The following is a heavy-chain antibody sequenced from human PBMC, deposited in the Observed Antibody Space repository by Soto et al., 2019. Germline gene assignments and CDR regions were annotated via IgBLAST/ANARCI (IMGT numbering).Heavy chain of an antibody. D-gene: IGHD2-15*01. CDR2: INSDGSST. CDR1: GFTLSSYW. V-gene: IGHV3-74*01. J-gene: IGHJ4*02. CDR3: VRTSLVVAAATREDY. Sequence: EVQLVESGGGLVQPGGSLRLSCAASGFTLSSYWMHWVRQAPGKALVWVSRINSDGSSTSYADSVKGRFTISRDNAKNTLYLQMKSLRAEATAVYYCVRTSLVVAAATREDYWGQGTLVTVSS.